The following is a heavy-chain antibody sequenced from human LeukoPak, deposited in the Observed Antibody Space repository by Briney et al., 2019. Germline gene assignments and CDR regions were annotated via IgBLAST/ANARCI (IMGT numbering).Heavy chain of an antibody. CDR2: IWYDGSNK. D-gene: IGHD1-26*01. CDR1: GFTFSSCG. Sequence: HTGGSLRLSCAASGFTFSSCGMHWVRQAPGKGLEWVAVIWYDGSNKYYADSVKGRFTISRDNSKNTLYLQMNSLRAEDTAVYYCAKDLRKWELLPFDYWGQGTLVTVSS. V-gene: IGHV3-33*06. CDR3: AKDLRKWELLPFDY. J-gene: IGHJ4*02.